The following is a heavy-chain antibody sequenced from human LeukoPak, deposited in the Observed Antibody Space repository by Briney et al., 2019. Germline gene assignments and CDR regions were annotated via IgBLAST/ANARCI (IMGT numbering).Heavy chain of an antibody. Sequence: GGSLRLSCAASGFTFSSYSMSWVRQAPGRGLEWVSYVSSSSSTIYYADSVKGRFTISRDNAKNSLYLQMNSLRAADTAVYYCAREAAAAAGNKFDYWGQGTLVTVSS. D-gene: IGHD6-13*01. CDR2: VSSSSSTI. V-gene: IGHV3-48*01. CDR1: GFTFSSYS. J-gene: IGHJ4*02. CDR3: AREAAAAAGNKFDY.